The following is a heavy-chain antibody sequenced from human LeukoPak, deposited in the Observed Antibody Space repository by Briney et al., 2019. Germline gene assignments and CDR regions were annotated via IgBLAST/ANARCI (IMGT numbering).Heavy chain of an antibody. CDR3: ARAALTPFGGAFDI. J-gene: IGHJ3*02. Sequence: WVRQARGKGLEGVLYISSSSTTIYYADSVKGRFTISRDNAKNSLYLQMNSLRAEDTAVYYCARAALTPFGGAFDIWGQGTMVTVSS. V-gene: IGHV3-48*04. CDR2: ISSSSTTI. D-gene: IGHD2-15*01.